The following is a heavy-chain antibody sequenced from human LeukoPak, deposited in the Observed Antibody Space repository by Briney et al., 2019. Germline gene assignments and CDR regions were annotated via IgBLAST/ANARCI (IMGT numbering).Heavy chain of an antibody. CDR3: ARVLSLPIAAAVSNWFDP. CDR1: GYTFTGYY. D-gene: IGHD6-13*01. V-gene: IGHV1-2*02. CDR2: INPNSGGT. Sequence: RASVKVSCKASGYTFTGYYMHWVRQAPGQGLEWMGWINPNSGGTNYAQKFQGRVTMTRDTSISTAYMELSRLRSDDTAVYYCARVLSLPIAAAVSNWFDPWGQGTLVTVSS. J-gene: IGHJ5*02.